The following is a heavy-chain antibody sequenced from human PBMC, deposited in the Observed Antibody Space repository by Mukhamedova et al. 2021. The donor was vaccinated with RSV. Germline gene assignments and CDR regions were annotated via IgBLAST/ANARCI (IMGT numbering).Heavy chain of an antibody. D-gene: IGHD2-2*02. V-gene: IGHV1-69*01. J-gene: IGHJ5*02. CDR3: ANKGGYCSSTSCYTHNWFDP. Sequence: GLEWMGGIIPIFGTANYAQKFQGRVTITADESTSTAYMELSSPRSEDTAVYYCANKGGYCSSTSCYTHNWFDPWGQGTLVTVSS. CDR2: IIPIFGTA.